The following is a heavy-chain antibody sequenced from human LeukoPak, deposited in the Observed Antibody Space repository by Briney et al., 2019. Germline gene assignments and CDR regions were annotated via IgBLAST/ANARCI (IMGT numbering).Heavy chain of an antibody. CDR3: AKDEMGATPPNAFDI. CDR2: ISGSGGST. J-gene: IGHJ3*02. Sequence: GGSLRLSCAVSGFTFNTYWMSWVRQALGKGLEWVSTISGSGGSTYYADSVKGRFTISRDNSKNTLYLQMNSLRAEDTAVYYCAKDEMGATPPNAFDIWGQGTMVTVSS. CDR1: GFTFNTYW. V-gene: IGHV3-23*01. D-gene: IGHD1-26*01.